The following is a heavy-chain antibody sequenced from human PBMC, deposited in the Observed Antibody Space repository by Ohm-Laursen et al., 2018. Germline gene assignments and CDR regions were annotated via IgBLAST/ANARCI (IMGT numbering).Heavy chain of an antibody. D-gene: IGHD2/OR15-2a*01. J-gene: IGHJ5*01. CDR1: GFTFSSYG. V-gene: IGHV3-30*03. Sequence: SLRLSCAASGFTFSSYGMHWVRQAPGKGLEWVAVISYDGSNKYYADSVKGRFTISRDNSKNTLYLQMNSLRVEDTAVYYCARKIEGLDSWGQGALVTVSS. CDR2: ISYDGSNK. CDR3: ARKIEGLDS.